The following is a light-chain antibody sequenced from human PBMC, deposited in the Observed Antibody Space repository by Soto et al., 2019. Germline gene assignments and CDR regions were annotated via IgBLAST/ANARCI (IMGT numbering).Light chain of an antibody. Sequence: DIQMTQSPSTLSASVGGRVTITCRASQSISSWLAWYQQKPGKAPELLIHDASRLESGVPSRFSGSGARTEVTHTISILQPDDFATYYCQQYSSYSTFGQGTKVEIK. CDR1: QSISSW. CDR2: DAS. V-gene: IGKV1-5*01. J-gene: IGKJ1*01. CDR3: QQYSSYST.